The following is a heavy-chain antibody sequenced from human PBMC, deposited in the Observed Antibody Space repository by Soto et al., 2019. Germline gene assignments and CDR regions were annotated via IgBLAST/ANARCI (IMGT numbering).Heavy chain of an antibody. D-gene: IGHD3-22*01. CDR3: ARDDSSGYYHSSMDV. Sequence: GESLKISCKGSGYSFTSYWISWVRQMPGKGLEWMGRIDPSDSYTNYSPSFQGRVTISADKSISTAYLQWSSLKASDTAMYYCARDDSSGYYHSSMDVWGQGTTVTVSS. V-gene: IGHV5-10-1*01. CDR1: GYSFTSYW. CDR2: IDPSDSYT. J-gene: IGHJ6*02.